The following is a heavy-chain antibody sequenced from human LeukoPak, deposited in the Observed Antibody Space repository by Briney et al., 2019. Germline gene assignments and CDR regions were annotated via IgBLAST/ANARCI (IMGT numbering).Heavy chain of an antibody. V-gene: IGHV4-4*02. Sequence: PSETLSLTCAVSGGSISSSNWWSWVRQPPGKGLEWIGEIYHSGSTNYNPSLKSRVTISVDKSKNQFSLKLSSVTAADTAVYYCARHRLGTVTMSGPLTLSDYWGQGTLVTVSS. CDR2: IYHSGST. CDR1: GGSISSSNW. D-gene: IGHD4-17*01. CDR3: ARHRLGTVTMSGPLTLSDY. J-gene: IGHJ4*02.